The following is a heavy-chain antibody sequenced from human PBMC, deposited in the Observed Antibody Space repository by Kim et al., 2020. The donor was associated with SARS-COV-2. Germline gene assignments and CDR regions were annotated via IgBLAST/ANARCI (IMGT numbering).Heavy chain of an antibody. V-gene: IGHV3-48*02. CDR3: ARDYYDSSGYYVSGY. J-gene: IGHJ4*02. Sequence: GGSLRLSCAASGFTFSSYSMNWVRQAPGKGLEWVSYISSSSSTIYYADSVKGRFTISRDNAKNSLYLQMNSLRDEDTAVYYCARDYYDSSGYYVSGYWGQGTLVTVSS. CDR2: ISSSSSTI. D-gene: IGHD3-22*01. CDR1: GFTFSSYS.